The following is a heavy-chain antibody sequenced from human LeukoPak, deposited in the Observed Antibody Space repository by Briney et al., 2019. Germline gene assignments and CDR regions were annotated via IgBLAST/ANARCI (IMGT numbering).Heavy chain of an antibody. V-gene: IGHV5-51*01. CDR3: ARHQTRRPYYYDSSGPNDY. CDR2: IYPGDSDT. J-gene: IGHJ4*02. Sequence: GESLKISCKGSGYSFTSYWIGWVRQMPGKGLEWMGIIYPGDSDTRYSPSLQGQVTISADKSISTAYLQWSSLKASDTAMYYCARHQTRRPYYYDSSGPNDYWGQGTLVTVSS. D-gene: IGHD3-22*01. CDR1: GYSFTSYW.